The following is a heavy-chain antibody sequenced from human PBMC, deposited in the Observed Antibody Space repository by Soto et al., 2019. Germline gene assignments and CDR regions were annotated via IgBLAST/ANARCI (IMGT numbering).Heavy chain of an antibody. CDR1: GDSVSSNSAA. Sequence: SQTLSLTCVISGDSVSSNSAAWNWIRQSPSRGLEWLGRTYYRSKWYNDYEVSVKSRVIINPDTSKNQFSLQLNSVTPEDTAVYYCARGSMAAATGFDYWGQGTLVTVSS. CDR2: TYYRSKWYN. CDR3: ARGSMAAATGFDY. V-gene: IGHV6-1*01. D-gene: IGHD6-13*01. J-gene: IGHJ4*02.